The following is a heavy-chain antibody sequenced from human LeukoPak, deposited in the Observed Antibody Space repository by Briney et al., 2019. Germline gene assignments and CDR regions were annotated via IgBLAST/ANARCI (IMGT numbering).Heavy chain of an antibody. CDR3: ARDVLRQQLGRGFES. CDR1: GDSISSTTYY. J-gene: IGHJ5*01. Sequence: SGTLSLTCSVSGDSISSTTYYWGWIRQPPGKGLEWIGSIYYSGTTYYNPSLKSRVTISLDTSKNQFSLKLNSVTAADTAVYYCARDVLRQQLGRGFESWGQGALVTVSS. CDR2: IYYSGTT. V-gene: IGHV4-39*07. D-gene: IGHD6-13*01.